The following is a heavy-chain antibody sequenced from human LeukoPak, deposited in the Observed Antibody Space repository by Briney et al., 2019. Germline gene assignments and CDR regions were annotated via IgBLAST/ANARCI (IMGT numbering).Heavy chain of an antibody. J-gene: IGHJ4*02. V-gene: IGHV3-48*01. CDR2: ISSGSSAI. Sequence: GGSLRLSCAASGFTFSSYTMNWVRQAPGKGLEWVSYISSGSSAIYYADSVRGRFTISRDNAKNSLYLQMNSLRAEDTAVYYCARDRSPGYFDYWGQGTLVTVSS. CDR3: ARDRSPGYFDY. CDR1: GFTFSSYT. D-gene: IGHD6-13*01.